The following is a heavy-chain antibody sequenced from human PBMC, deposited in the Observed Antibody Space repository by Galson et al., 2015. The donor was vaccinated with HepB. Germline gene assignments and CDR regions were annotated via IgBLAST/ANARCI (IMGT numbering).Heavy chain of an antibody. V-gene: IGHV3-23*01. D-gene: IGHD1-14*01. CDR3: TTDLRRGSEF. J-gene: IGHJ4*02. Sequence: SLRLSCAASGFAFSTYAMSWVRQAPGKGLEWVSGINNFKDGGGASHADSAKGRFTVSRDDSRNTLYLQINSLTAEDTAVYYCTTDLRRGSEFWGQGTLVTVSS. CDR2: INNFKDGGGA. CDR1: GFAFSTYA.